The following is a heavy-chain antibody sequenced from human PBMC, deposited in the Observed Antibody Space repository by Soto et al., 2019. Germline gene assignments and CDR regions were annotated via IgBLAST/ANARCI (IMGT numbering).Heavy chain of an antibody. J-gene: IGHJ5*02. CDR2: ISYDGSNK. V-gene: IGHV3-30*18. CDR3: AKDGSPLRYFDWLLSWFDP. Sequence: GGSLRLSCAASGFTFSSYGMHWVRQAPGKGLEWVAVISYDGSNKYYADSVKGRFTISRDNSKNTLYLQMNSLRAEDTAVYYCAKDGSPLRYFDWLLSWFDPWGQGTLVTVSS. D-gene: IGHD3-9*01. CDR1: GFTFSSYG.